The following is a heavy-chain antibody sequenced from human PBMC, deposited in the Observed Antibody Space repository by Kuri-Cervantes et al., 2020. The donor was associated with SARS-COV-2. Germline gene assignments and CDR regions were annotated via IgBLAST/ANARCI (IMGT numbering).Heavy chain of an antibody. CDR1: GFTLDDYD. J-gene: IGHJ4*02. CDR2: ISSSSSYI. CDR3: ARAMVQGALDY. D-gene: IGHD3-10*01. V-gene: IGHV3-21*01. Sequence: GESLKISCAASGFTLDDYDMRRVRQAPGKGLEWVSSISSSSSYIYYADSVKGRFTISRDNAKNSLYLQMNSLRAEDTAVYYCARAMVQGALDYWGQGTLVTVSS.